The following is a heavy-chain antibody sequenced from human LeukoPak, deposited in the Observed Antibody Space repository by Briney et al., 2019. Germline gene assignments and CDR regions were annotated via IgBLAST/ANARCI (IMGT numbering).Heavy chain of an antibody. J-gene: IGHJ4*02. CDR3: AGQYSNDSRGFDY. CDR1: GWTLRKYT. V-gene: IGHV3-48*01. D-gene: IGHD3-22*01. Sequence: GWSLTLSFAACGWTLRKYTMNELGQAAARERAGVSYISSSSSPLYSADSVSGRFTISKDNAKNSLYLQMNRLRADATAVYYCAGQYSNDSRGFDYWGRGTLVTVSS. CDR2: ISSSSSPL.